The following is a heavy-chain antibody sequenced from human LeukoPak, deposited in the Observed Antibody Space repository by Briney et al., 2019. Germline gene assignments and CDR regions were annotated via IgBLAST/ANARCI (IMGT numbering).Heavy chain of an antibody. CDR2: IYTSGST. CDR1: GGSFSGYY. Sequence: SETLSLTCAVYGGSFSGYYWSWIRQPAGKGLEWIGRIYTSGSTNYNPSLKSRVTISVDTSKNQFSLKLSSVTAADTAVYYCARAYYDFWSGWSAYYYYMDVWGKGTTVTVSS. J-gene: IGHJ6*03. D-gene: IGHD3-3*01. CDR3: ARAYYDFWSGWSAYYYYMDV. V-gene: IGHV4-59*10.